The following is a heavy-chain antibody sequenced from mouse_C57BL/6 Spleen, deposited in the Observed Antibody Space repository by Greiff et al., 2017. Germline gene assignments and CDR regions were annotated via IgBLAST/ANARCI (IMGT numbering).Heavy chain of an antibody. CDR2: INPSTGGT. J-gene: IGHJ4*01. Sequence: VQLQQSGPELVKPGASVKISCKASGYSFTGYYMNWVKQSPEKSLEWIGEINPSTGGTTYNQKFKAKATLTVDKSSSTAYMQLKSLTSEDSAVYYCARDGDTHYYAMDYWGQGTSVTVSS. V-gene: IGHV1-42*01. D-gene: IGHD2-13*01. CDR3: ARDGDTHYYAMDY. CDR1: GYSFTGYY.